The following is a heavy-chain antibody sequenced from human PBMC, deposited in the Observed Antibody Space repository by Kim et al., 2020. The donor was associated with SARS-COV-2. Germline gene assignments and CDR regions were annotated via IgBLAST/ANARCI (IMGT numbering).Heavy chain of an antibody. D-gene: IGHD3-3*01. V-gene: IGHV4-39*02. CDR1: GGSISSSSYY. CDR3: AREGRETYYDFWSGYYTSSDY. J-gene: IGHJ4*02. Sequence: SETLSLTCTVSGGSISSSSYYWGWIRQPPGKGLEWIRSIYYSGSTYYNPSLKSRVTISVDTSKNQFSLKLSSVTAADTAVYHCAREGRETYYDFWSGYYTSSDYWGQGTLVTVSS. CDR2: IYYSGST.